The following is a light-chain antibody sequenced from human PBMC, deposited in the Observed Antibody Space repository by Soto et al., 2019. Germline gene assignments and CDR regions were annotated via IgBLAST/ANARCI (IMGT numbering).Light chain of an antibody. V-gene: IGKV1-5*03. J-gene: IGKJ5*01. CDR3: QHYTSYSIT. CDR2: KAS. CDR1: QRVDSY. Sequence: DIQVTQSPSSLSASVGDSVTLSCQTSQRVDSYIHWYQQKPGKAPKLLIYKASTLETGVPSRFSGSASGTEFTLTISSLQPDDFATYYCQHYTSYSITFGQGTRLEIK.